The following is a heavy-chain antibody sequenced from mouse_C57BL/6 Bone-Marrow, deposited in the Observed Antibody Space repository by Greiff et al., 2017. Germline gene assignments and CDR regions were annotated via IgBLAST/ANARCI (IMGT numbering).Heavy chain of an antibody. V-gene: IGHV1-62-2*01. CDR2: FYPGSGSI. D-gene: IGHD1-1*01. Sequence: QVQLQQSGAELVNPGASVKLSCKASGYTFTEYTIHWVKQRSGQGLEWIGWFYPGSGSIKYNENFKDKATLTADKSSSTVYMELSRLTSEDSAVYFCARYEDTVVATDYVDYWGQGTTLTVSS. CDR1: GYTFTEYT. J-gene: IGHJ2*01. CDR3: ARYEDTVVATDYVDY.